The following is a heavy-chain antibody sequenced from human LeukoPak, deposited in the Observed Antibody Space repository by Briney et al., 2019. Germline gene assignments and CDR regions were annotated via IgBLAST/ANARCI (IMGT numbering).Heavy chain of an antibody. D-gene: IGHD3-10*01. CDR3: ARDHLSYGSGSYCSHYGMDV. V-gene: IGHV4-59*12. CDR2: IYYSGRT. CDR1: GGSISSYY. Sequence: SETLSLTCTVSGGSISSYYWNWIRQPPGKGLEWIGYIYYSGRTNYNPSLKGRVTISVDTSKNQFSLKLSSVTAADTAVYYCARDHLSYGSGSYCSHYGMDVWGQGTTVTVSS. J-gene: IGHJ6*02.